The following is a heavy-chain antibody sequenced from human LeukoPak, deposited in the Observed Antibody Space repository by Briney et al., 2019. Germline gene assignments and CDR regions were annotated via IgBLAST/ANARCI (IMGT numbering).Heavy chain of an antibody. CDR2: INPNSGGT. V-gene: IGHV1-2*06. CDR1: GYTLTDYY. CDR3: ARGYSYGGGWGFDY. D-gene: IGHD5-18*01. J-gene: IGHJ4*02. Sequence: ASVKVSCKASGYTLTDYYMHWVRQAPGQGLEWMGRINPNSGGTNYAQKFQGRVTMTRDTSISTAYMELSRLRSDDTAVYYCARGYSYGGGWGFDYWGQGTLVTVSS.